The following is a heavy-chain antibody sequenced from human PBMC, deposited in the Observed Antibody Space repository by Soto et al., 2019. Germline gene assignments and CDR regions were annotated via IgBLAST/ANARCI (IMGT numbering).Heavy chain of an antibody. Sequence: GGSLRLSCAASGFTFSSYSMNWVRQAPGKGLEWVSSISSSSSYIYYADSVKGRFTISRDNAKNSLYLQMNSLRAEDTAVYYCARQWLRFGDAFDIWGHGTMVTVSS. CDR3: ARQWLRFGDAFDI. V-gene: IGHV3-21*01. D-gene: IGHD5-12*01. CDR2: ISSSSSYI. J-gene: IGHJ3*02. CDR1: GFTFSSYS.